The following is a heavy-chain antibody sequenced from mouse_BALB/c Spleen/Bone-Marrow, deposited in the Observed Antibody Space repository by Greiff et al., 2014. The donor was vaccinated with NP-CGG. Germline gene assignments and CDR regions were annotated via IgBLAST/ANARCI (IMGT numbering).Heavy chain of an antibody. J-gene: IGHJ2*01. D-gene: IGHD1-2*01. CDR1: GFNIKDTY. V-gene: IGHV14-3*02. Sequence: EVQLQQSGAELVKPGASVKLSCTASGFNIKDTYMHWVKQRPEQGLEWIGRIDPANGNTKYDPKFQGKATITADTSSNTAYLQLTSLTSEDSSVYYGAKYYYGYYFDYWGQGTTLTVSS. CDR2: IDPANGNT. CDR3: AKYYYGYYFDY.